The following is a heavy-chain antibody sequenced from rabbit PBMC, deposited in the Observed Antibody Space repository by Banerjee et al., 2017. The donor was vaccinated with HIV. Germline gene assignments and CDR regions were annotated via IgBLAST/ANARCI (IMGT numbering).Heavy chain of an antibody. Sequence: QEQLVESGGGLVTLGGSLKLSCKASGIDFSSYGISWVRRAPGKGLEWIAYIYPDYGSTDYASWVNGRFTISLDNAQNTVFLQMTSLTAADTATYFCAREGGYDDYGDYLYTRLDLWGPGTLVT. CDR2: IYPDYGST. D-gene: IGHD2-1*01. CDR1: GIDFSSYG. J-gene: IGHJ3*01. V-gene: IGHV1S47*01. CDR3: AREGGYDDYGDYLYTRLDL.